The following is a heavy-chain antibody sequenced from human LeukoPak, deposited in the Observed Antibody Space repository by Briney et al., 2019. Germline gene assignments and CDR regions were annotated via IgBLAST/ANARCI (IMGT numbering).Heavy chain of an antibody. CDR3: ARDRSSWSDAFDI. D-gene: IGHD6-13*01. V-gene: IGHV4-59*01. Sequence: SETLSLTCTVSGGSISSYYWSWIRQPPGKGLEWIGYIYYSGSTNYNPSLKSRVTISVDTSKNQFSLKLSSVTAADTAVYYCARDRSSWSDAFDIWGQGTMVTVSS. CDR2: IYYSGST. CDR1: GGSISSYY. J-gene: IGHJ3*02.